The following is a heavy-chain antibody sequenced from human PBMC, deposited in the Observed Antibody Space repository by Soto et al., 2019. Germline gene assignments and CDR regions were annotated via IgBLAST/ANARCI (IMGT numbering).Heavy chain of an antibody. D-gene: IGHD6-19*01. J-gene: IGHJ5*02. V-gene: IGHV4-59*12. CDR3: ARDRQSVNVAGSWSGP. CDR2: LPGSGVR. Sequence: SETLSLTCSVSGVSLFHNYWTWVRQLPGMRLERIGYLPGSGVRNYNPSCKSRLTMSVDTSKNQVSLRLSAVTAAHTPVYYCARDRQSVNVAGSWSGPWGRGTVVTVAS. CDR1: GVSLFHNY.